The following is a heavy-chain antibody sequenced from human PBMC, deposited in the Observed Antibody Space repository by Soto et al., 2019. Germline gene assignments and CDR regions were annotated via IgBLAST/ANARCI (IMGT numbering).Heavy chain of an antibody. Sequence: PSETLSLTCTVSGGSISSYYWSWIRQPPGKGLEWIGYIYYSGSTNYNPSLKSRVTISVDTSKNQFSLKLSSVTAADTAVYYCARAVPAAMNWFDPWGQGTLVTVSS. CDR2: IYYSGST. CDR3: ARAVPAAMNWFDP. V-gene: IGHV4-59*01. D-gene: IGHD2-2*01. CDR1: GGSISSYY. J-gene: IGHJ5*02.